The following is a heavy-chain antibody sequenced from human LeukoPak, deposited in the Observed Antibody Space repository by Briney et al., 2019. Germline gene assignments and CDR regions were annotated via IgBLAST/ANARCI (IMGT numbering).Heavy chain of an antibody. D-gene: IGHD6-25*01. CDR2: INPSSGST. Sequence: ASVKVSCKASGYTFTSYYMHWVRQAPGQGLEWMGIINPSSGSTSYAQKFQGRVTMTRDTSTSTVYMELSSLRSEDTAVYYCARGAFHKGRISGRPASPTAHNWFDPWGQGTLVTVSS. CDR1: GYTFTSYY. J-gene: IGHJ5*02. CDR3: ARGAFHKGRISGRPASPTAHNWFDP. V-gene: IGHV1-46*01.